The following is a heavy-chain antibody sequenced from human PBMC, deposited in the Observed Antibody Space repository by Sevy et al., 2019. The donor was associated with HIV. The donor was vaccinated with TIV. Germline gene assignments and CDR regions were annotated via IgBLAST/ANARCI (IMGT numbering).Heavy chain of an antibody. J-gene: IGHJ3*02. V-gene: IGHV3-7*01. Sequence: GGSLRLSCVVSGFTFSNNWMTWVRQAPGKGLEWVANIKRDGSEEYYVDSVKGRFTVSRDNAKNSLYLQMNSLRAEDTAVYYCARDNGGYYKADTFDIWGQRTMVTVSS. CDR2: IKRDGSEE. CDR1: GFTFSNNW. CDR3: ARDNGGYYKADTFDI. D-gene: IGHD3-3*01.